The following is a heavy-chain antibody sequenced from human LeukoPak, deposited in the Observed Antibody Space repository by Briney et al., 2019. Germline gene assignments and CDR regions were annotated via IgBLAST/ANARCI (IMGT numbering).Heavy chain of an antibody. D-gene: IGHD6-19*01. CDR2: ISGSGGST. Sequence: GGSLRLSCAASGFTFRSYAMSWVRQAPGKGLEWVSAISGSGGSTYYADSVKGRFTISRDNSKNTLYLQMNSLRAEDTAVYYCAKVLLIAVAGTGWYFDYWGQGTLVTVSS. CDR1: GFTFRSYA. V-gene: IGHV3-23*01. CDR3: AKVLLIAVAGTGWYFDY. J-gene: IGHJ4*02.